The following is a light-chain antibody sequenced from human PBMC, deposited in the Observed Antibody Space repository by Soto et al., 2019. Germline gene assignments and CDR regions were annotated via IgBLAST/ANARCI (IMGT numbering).Light chain of an antibody. J-gene: IGKJ1*01. V-gene: IGKV3-20*01. CDR1: QTVTRNY. Sequence: EIVLTQSPGTLSLSPGERATLSCRASQTVTRNYLGWYQQKPGQAPRLLIYGASSRATGIPDRFSGSGSGTDFTLIISRLEPEDFAVYYCQQYGGSPWTFGQGTQVEIK. CDR3: QQYGGSPWT. CDR2: GAS.